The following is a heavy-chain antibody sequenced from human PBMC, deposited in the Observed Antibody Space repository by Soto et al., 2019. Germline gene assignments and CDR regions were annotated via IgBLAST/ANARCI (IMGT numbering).Heavy chain of an antibody. J-gene: IGHJ6*02. CDR2: IIPIFGTA. CDR3: ARDIVVVVAATPPYYYYGMDV. D-gene: IGHD2-15*01. Sequence: SVKVSCKASGGTFSSYAISWVRQAPGQGLEWMGGIIPIFGTANYAQKFQGRVTITADESTSTAYMELSSLRSEDTAVYYCARDIVVVVAATPPYYYYGMDVWGQGTTVTVS. V-gene: IGHV1-69*13. CDR1: GGTFSSYA.